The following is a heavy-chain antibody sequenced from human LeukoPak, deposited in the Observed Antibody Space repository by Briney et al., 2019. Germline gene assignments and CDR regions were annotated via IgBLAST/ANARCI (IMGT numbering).Heavy chain of an antibody. Sequence: ASVKVSCKASGYTFTSYGISWVRQAPGQRLEWMGWISAYNGNTNYAQKLQGRVTMTRDTSTSTVYMELSSLRSEDTAVYYCARDGSDDSSSLPDYWGQGTLVTVSS. J-gene: IGHJ4*02. V-gene: IGHV1-18*01. CDR2: ISAYNGNT. D-gene: IGHD3-22*01. CDR1: GYTFTSYG. CDR3: ARDGSDDSSSLPDY.